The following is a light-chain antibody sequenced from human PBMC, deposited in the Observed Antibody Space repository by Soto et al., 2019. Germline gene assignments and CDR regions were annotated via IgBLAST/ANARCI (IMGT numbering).Light chain of an antibody. CDR1: SVDVGGFEY. J-gene: IGLJ1*01. V-gene: IGLV2-14*03. CDR2: DVN. CDR3: SSYTSSNTYV. Sequence: QSALTQPASVSGSPGQSIAISCTGTSVDVGGFEYVSWYQQHPGKVPKLMIYDVNNRPSGVSNRFPGSKSGNTASLTISGLQAEDEADYFCSSYTSSNTYVFGTGTKVTVL.